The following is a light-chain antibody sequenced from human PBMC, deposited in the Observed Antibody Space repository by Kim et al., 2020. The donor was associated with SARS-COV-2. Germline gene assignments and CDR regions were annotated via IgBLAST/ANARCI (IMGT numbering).Light chain of an antibody. V-gene: IGLV3-9*01. CDR3: QVWDSSLVV. CDR2: RDS. Sequence: SYELTQPLSVSVALGQTARITCGGNNIGSKNVHWYQQKPGQAPVLVIYRDSNRPSGIPERFSGSNSGNTATLTIRRAQAGDEADYYCQVWDSSLVVFGGG. CDR1: NIGSKN. J-gene: IGLJ2*01.